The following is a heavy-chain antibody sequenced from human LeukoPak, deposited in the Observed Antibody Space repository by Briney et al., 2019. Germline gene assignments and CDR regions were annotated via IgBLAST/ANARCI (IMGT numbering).Heavy chain of an antibody. CDR3: ARDGYSSSSFTPFDY. Sequence: SVKVSFKASGGTFSSYAISWVRPAPGQGLEWMGGIIPIFGTANYSQKFQGRVTITADESTSTAYMELSSLRSEDTAVYYCARDGYSSSSFTPFDYWGQGTLVTVSS. CDR2: IIPIFGTA. J-gene: IGHJ4*02. CDR1: GGTFSSYA. D-gene: IGHD6-6*01. V-gene: IGHV1-69*13.